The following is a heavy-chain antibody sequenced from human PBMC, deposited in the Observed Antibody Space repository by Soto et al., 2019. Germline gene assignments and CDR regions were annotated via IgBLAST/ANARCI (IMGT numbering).Heavy chain of an antibody. CDR3: ARLGYCSSTSCYPLWYYYYYMDV. Sequence: SETLSLTCTVSGGSISSYYWSWIRQPPGKGLEWIGYIYYSGSTNYNPSLKSRVTISVDTSKNQFSLKLSSVTAAETAVYYCARLGYCSSTSCYPLWYYYYYMDVWGKGTTVTVSS. CDR1: GGSISSYY. CDR2: IYYSGST. D-gene: IGHD2-2*01. V-gene: IGHV4-59*08. J-gene: IGHJ6*03.